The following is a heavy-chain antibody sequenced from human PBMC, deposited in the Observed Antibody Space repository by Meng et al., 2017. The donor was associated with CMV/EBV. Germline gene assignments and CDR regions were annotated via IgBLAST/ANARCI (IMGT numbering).Heavy chain of an antibody. J-gene: IGHJ3*02. D-gene: IGHD3-16*01. CDR3: ARVLGQGYRPPLFGKDAFDI. CDR1: GFTFSSYS. Sequence: GGSLRLSCAASGFTFSSYSMNWVRQAPGKGLEWFSSISSSSSYIYYADSVKGRFTISRDNAKNSLYLKMNSLRAEDTAVYYCARVLGQGYRPPLFGKDAFDIWGQGTMVTVSS. V-gene: IGHV3-21*01. CDR2: ISSSSSYI.